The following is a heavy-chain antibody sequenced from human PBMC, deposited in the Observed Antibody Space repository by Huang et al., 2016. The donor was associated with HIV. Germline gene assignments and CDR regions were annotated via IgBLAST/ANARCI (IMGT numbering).Heavy chain of an antibody. CDR3: AAGYDTYYDI. J-gene: IGHJ3*02. V-gene: IGHV1-24*01. Sequence: QVQPVQSGAEVKKPGASVKVSCKVSGYTLTEFSIHWVRQAPGKGLEWMGGFAPEQGETIYAQNFQGRVTMTEDTSTDTAYMELHSLRPEDTAVYYCAAGYDTYYDIWGQGTMVIASS. CDR1: GYTLTEFS. CDR2: FAPEQGET. D-gene: IGHD2-21*01.